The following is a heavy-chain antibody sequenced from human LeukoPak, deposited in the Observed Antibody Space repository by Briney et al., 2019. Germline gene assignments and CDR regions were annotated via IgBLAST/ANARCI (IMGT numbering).Heavy chain of an antibody. D-gene: IGHD1-26*01. V-gene: IGHV3-66*01. J-gene: IGHJ4*02. CDR1: GFAVSSNY. CDR3: AREHSGSYFAY. Sequence: GGSLRLSCVASGFAVSSNYMSWVRQAPGKGLEWVSVIYSGDNTHYTDSVKGRFTISRDNSKNTLYLQMNSLRAEGTAVYYCAREHSGSYFAYWGQGTLVIVSS. CDR2: IYSGDNT.